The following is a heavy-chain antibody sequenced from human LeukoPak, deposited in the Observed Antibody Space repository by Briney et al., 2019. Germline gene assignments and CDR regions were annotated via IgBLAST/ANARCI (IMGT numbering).Heavy chain of an antibody. J-gene: IGHJ4*02. CDR1: GYTFTGYY. CDR2: INPNSGGT. V-gene: IGHV1-2*02. Sequence: GASVKVSCKASGYTFTGYYMHWVRQAPGQGLEWMGWINPNSGGTNYAQKFQGRVTMTRDMSTSTVYMELSGLRSEDTAVYYCAIYVRGYSYGGENDYWGQGTLVTVSS. D-gene: IGHD5-18*01. CDR3: AIYVRGYSYGGENDY.